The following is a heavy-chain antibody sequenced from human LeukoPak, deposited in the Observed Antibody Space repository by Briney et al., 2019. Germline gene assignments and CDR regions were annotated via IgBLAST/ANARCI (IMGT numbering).Heavy chain of an antibody. D-gene: IGHD6-13*01. V-gene: IGHV1-3*01. Sequence: ASVKVSCKASGYTFTSYAMHWVRQAPGQRLEWMGWINAGNGNTKYSQKFQGRVTITRDTSASTAYMELSSLRSEDTAVYYCARDLGVLAAGFDPWGQGPLVTVSS. CDR3: ARDLGVLAAGFDP. CDR2: INAGNGNT. J-gene: IGHJ5*02. CDR1: GYTFTSYA.